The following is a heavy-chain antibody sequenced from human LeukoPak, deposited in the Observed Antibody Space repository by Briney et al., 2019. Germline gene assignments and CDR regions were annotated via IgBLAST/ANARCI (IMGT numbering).Heavy chain of an antibody. CDR1: GYTFTGYY. CDR2: INPNSGGT. D-gene: IGHD2-2*01. V-gene: IGHV1-2*02. CDR3: ARDRIGDCATTSCYLAY. Sequence: ASVTVSCTASGYTFTGYYMHWVRQAPGQGLDWMGWINPNSGGTNYAQKFQGRVTMTRDTSINTVYMDLSSLRSDDTAVYYCARDRIGDCATTSCYLAYWGQGTQVTVSS. J-gene: IGHJ4*02.